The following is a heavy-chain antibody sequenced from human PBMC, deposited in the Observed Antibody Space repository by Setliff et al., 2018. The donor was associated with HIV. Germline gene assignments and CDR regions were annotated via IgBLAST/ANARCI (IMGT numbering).Heavy chain of an antibody. CDR2: IAGHNGDT. Sequence: ASVKVSCKPSGYSFTNHYMHWVRQAPGQGLEWMGWIAGHNGDTKYDQMLQGRVTVAADISTSTVYMELRSLRSDDTAMYYCVRDDNYFDTTGYYPYFDYWGQGTQVTVSS. J-gene: IGHJ4*02. CDR1: GYSFTNHY. CDR3: VRDDNYFDTTGYYPYFDY. D-gene: IGHD3-22*01. V-gene: IGHV1-18*04.